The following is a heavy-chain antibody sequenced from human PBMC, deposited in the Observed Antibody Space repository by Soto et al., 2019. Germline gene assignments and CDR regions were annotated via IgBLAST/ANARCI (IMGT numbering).Heavy chain of an antibody. CDR2: IYYSGST. D-gene: IGHD3-10*01. Sequence: PSETLSLTCTVSGGSISCGGYYWSWIRQHPGKGLEWIGYIYYSGSTYYNPSLKSRVTISVDTSKNQFSLKLSSVTAADTAVYYCARFIWSTNNWFDPWGQGTLVTVSS. V-gene: IGHV4-31*03. J-gene: IGHJ5*02. CDR3: ARFIWSTNNWFDP. CDR1: GGSISCGGYY.